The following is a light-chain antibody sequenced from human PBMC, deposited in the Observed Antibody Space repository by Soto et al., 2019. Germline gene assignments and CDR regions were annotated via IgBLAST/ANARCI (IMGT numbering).Light chain of an antibody. Sequence: QAVVTQPPSVSGAPGQRVTISCTGSSSNIGAGYDVHWYQQLPGTAPKLLIYGNSNRPSGVPDRFSGSKSGTSASLAITGLQAEDEADYYCQSYDSSLRPVFGTGTKVTVL. V-gene: IGLV1-40*01. CDR1: SSNIGAGYD. CDR2: GNS. J-gene: IGLJ1*01. CDR3: QSYDSSLRPV.